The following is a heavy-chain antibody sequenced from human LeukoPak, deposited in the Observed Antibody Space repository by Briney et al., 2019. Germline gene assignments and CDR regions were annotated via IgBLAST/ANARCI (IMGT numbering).Heavy chain of an antibody. CDR2: ISYDGSNK. Sequence: GGSLRLSCAASGFTFSSYAMHWVRQAPGKGLEWVAVISYDGSNKYYADSVKGRFTISRDNSKNTLYLQMNSLRAEDTAVYYCARGPLGETDYWGQGTLVTVSS. CDR3: ARGPLGETDY. V-gene: IGHV3-30*14. J-gene: IGHJ4*02. D-gene: IGHD3-16*01. CDR1: GFTFSSYA.